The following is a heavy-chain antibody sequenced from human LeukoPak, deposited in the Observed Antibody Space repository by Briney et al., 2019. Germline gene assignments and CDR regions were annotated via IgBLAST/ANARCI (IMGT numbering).Heavy chain of an antibody. CDR1: GGSCGGYY. CDR3: ARDGSSYSSGWYFDY. Sequence: SETLSLTCAVYGGSCGGYYWSWIRQPPGKGLEWIGEINHSGSTNYNPSLKSRVTISVDTSKNQFSLKLSSVTAADTAVYYCARDGSSYSSGWYFDYWGQGTLVTVSS. CDR2: INHSGST. D-gene: IGHD6-19*01. V-gene: IGHV4-34*01. J-gene: IGHJ4*02.